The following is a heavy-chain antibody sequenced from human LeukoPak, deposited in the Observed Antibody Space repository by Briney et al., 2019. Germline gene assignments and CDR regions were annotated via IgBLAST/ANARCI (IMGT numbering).Heavy chain of an antibody. V-gene: IGHV3-23*01. CDR2: IRGNGET. CDR1: GLSFSSFA. Sequence: PGGSLRLSCAASGLSFSSFAMSWVRQGPARGLEWVSSIRGNGETFYADSVKGRFTISRDNSKNTLYLQMDSLRAEDTAVYYCAKGVGPSAPNGRVFDFWGQGTLVTVSA. CDR3: AKGVGPSAPNGRVFDF. D-gene: IGHD2-2*01. J-gene: IGHJ4*02.